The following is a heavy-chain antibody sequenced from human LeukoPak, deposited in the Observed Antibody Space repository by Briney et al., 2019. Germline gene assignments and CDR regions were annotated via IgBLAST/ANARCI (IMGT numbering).Heavy chain of an antibody. CDR1: GFTFSSYA. CDR2: ISGSGGST. V-gene: IGHV3-23*01. D-gene: IGHD6-6*01. J-gene: IGHJ4*02. CDR3: AKDRTAARPYYFDY. Sequence: QPGGSLRLXCAASGFTFSSYAMSWVRQAPGKGLEWVSAISGSGGSTYYADSVKGRFTTSRDNSKNTLYLQMNSLRAEDTAVYYCAKDRTAARPYYFDYWGQGTLVTVSS.